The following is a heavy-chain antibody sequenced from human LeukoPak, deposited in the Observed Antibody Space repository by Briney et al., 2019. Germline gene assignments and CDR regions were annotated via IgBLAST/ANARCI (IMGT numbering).Heavy chain of an antibody. J-gene: IGHJ4*02. D-gene: IGHD3-3*01. CDR2: MNPNSGNT. V-gene: IGHV1-8*01. CDR3: ARLHYDFWSGYSDY. CDR1: GYTFSNYA. Sequence: AASVKVSCKASGYTFSNYATHWVRQAPGQSLEWMGWMNPNSGNTGYAQKFQGRVTITRNTSISTAYMELSSLRSEDTAVYYCARLHYDFWSGYSDYWGQGTLVTVSS.